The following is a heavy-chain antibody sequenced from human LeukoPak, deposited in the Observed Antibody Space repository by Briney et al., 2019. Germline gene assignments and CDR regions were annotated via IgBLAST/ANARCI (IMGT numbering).Heavy chain of an antibody. J-gene: IGHJ4*02. V-gene: IGHV3-53*01. D-gene: IGHD6-13*01. Sequence: GGSLRLSCAASGFTVSSNYMNWVRQAPGKGLEWVSVIYSGGSTYYADSVKGRFTISRDNSKNTLYLQMNSLRAEDTAVYYCAYSSSWSSFDYWGQGTLVTVSS. CDR1: GFTVSSNY. CDR3: AYSSSWSSFDY. CDR2: IYSGGST.